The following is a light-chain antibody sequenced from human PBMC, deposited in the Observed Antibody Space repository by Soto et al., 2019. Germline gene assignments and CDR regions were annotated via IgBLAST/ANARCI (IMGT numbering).Light chain of an antibody. Sequence: EIVLTQSPGTLSLSPGERATLSCRASQSVSSSYLAWYQQKPGQAPRLLISGASTRATGVPARFSGSASGTEFTLTISSLLSEDFAVYYCQQYNEWPPTFGQGTKVDIK. CDR2: GAS. CDR1: QSVSSSY. V-gene: IGKV3-15*01. CDR3: QQYNEWPPT. J-gene: IGKJ1*01.